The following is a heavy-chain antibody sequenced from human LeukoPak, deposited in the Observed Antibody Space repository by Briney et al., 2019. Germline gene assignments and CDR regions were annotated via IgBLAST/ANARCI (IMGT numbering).Heavy chain of an antibody. CDR2: INPSGGST. CDR1: GYTFTSYY. D-gene: IGHD5-18*01. Sequence: ASVKVSCKASGYTFTSYYMHWVRQAPGQGLEWMGIINPSGGSTSYAQKLQGRVTMTTDTSTSTAYMELRSLRSDDTAVYYCARDYPPGYSYGTFDYWGQGTLVTVSS. V-gene: IGHV1-46*01. CDR3: ARDYPPGYSYGTFDY. J-gene: IGHJ4*02.